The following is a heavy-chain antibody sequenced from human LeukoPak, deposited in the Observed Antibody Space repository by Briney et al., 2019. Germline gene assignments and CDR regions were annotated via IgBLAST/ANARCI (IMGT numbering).Heavy chain of an antibody. CDR1: GFTFSSYW. V-gene: IGHV3-7*01. Sequence: QPGGSLRLSCAASGFTFSSYWMSWVRQAPGKGLEWVANIKQDGSEKYYVDSVKGRFTISRDNAKNSLYLQMNSLRAEDTAVYYCARDRGWNYDFWSGGGFLDYWGQGTLVTVSS. CDR2: IKQDGSEK. J-gene: IGHJ4*02. D-gene: IGHD3-3*01. CDR3: ARDRGWNYDFWSGGGFLDY.